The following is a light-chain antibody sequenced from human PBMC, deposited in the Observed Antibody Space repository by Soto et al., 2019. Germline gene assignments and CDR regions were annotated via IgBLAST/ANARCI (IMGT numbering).Light chain of an antibody. V-gene: IGLV1-44*01. Sequence: QSVLTQPPSASGTPGQRVTISCSGSSSTIGSNTVNWYQQLPGTAPKRLIYSNNQRPSGVPDRFSGSKSGTSASLAISGLQSEDEADYYCAAWDDSLNGPVFGGGTQLTVL. CDR1: SSTIGSNT. J-gene: IGLJ2*01. CDR3: AAWDDSLNGPV. CDR2: SNN.